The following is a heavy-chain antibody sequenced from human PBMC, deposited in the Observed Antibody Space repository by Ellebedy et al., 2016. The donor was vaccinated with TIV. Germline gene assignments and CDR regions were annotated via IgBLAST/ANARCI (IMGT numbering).Heavy chain of an antibody. J-gene: IGHJ4*02. CDR2: ISDDGRKD. Sequence: PGGSLRLSCSASGFTYNQYGMHWVRQAPGKGLEWVAVISDDGRKDYYSESAKGRFTISRDNSKNPLLLLMNSLRSEDTAMYYCARDKVGRYYGSGSYTDHWGQGTLVVVSS. CDR3: ARDKVGRYYGSGSYTDH. CDR1: GFTYNQYG. V-gene: IGHV3-30*03. D-gene: IGHD3-10*01.